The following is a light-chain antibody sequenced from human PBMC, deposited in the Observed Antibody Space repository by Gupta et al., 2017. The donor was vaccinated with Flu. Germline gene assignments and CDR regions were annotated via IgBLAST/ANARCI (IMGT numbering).Light chain of an antibody. Sequence: DIVMTQSPDSLVVSLGTRATINCKSSQSLFSSSNNKNFLAWYQQKPGQSPRLLISWSSTRESGVPERFSGSGSGTDFTLTISSLQAEDVAIYHCMQSYSYFWTFGQGTKVEV. CDR1: QSLFSSSNNKNF. J-gene: IGKJ1*01. CDR2: WSS. V-gene: IGKV4-1*01. CDR3: MQSYSYFWT.